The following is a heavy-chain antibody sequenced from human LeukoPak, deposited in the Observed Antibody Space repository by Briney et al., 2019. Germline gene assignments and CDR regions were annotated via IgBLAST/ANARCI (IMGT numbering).Heavy chain of an antibody. V-gene: IGHV3-21*01. J-gene: IGHJ4*02. CDR1: GXPFRSYT. Sequence: GSLRLFFGGSGXPFRSYTMNWVRQGPGKGVEWGSSITTSSSYIHYADSVKGRFTISRANAKNSLFLQMNSLRAEDTAVYYCARDIATAGHFAFDYWGQGTLVTVSS. CDR3: ARDIATAGHFAFDY. D-gene: IGHD6-13*01. CDR2: ITTSSSYI.